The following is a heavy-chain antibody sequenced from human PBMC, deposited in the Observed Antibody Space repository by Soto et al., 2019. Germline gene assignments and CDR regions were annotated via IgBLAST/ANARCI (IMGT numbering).Heavy chain of an antibody. CDR3: GQGGDSGDYVSKRF. Sequence: EVQLLESGGGLVQPGGSLRLSCAVSGFTFSGYGMSWVRQAPGKGLEWVSAISGGGDNTYHADSVKGRFTISRDNSRNTLYLQMNGLRAEDTAVYYCGQGGDSGDYVSKRFGGQGTLVTVSS. CDR2: ISGGGDNT. D-gene: IGHD4-17*01. V-gene: IGHV3-23*01. CDR1: GFTFSGYG. J-gene: IGHJ4*02.